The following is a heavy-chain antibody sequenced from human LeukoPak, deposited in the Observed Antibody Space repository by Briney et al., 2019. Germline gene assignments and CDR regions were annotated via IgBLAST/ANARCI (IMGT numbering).Heavy chain of an antibody. J-gene: IGHJ4*02. V-gene: IGHV1-18*01. Sequence: ASVKVSCKASGYTFTSYGISWVRQAPGQGLEWMGWISAYNGNTNYAQKLQGRVTMTTDTSTSTAYMELRSLRSDDTAVYYCARSRPYYSSPLFDCWGQGTLVTVSS. CDR3: ARSRPYYSSPLFDC. D-gene: IGHD3-10*01. CDR2: ISAYNGNT. CDR1: GYTFTSYG.